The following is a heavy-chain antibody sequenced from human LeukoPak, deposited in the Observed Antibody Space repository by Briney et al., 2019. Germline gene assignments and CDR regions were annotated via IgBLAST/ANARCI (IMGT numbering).Heavy chain of an antibody. J-gene: IGHJ4*02. CDR2: ISAYNGNT. CDR3: ARDSGGGSGSYYRYFDY. Sequence: ASVKVPCKASGYTFTSYGISWVRQAPGQGLEWMGWISAYNGNTNYAQKLQGRVTMTTDTSTSTAYMELRSLRSDDTAVYYCARDSGGGSGSYYRYFDYWGQGTLVTVSS. D-gene: IGHD3-10*01. CDR1: GYTFTSYG. V-gene: IGHV1-18*01.